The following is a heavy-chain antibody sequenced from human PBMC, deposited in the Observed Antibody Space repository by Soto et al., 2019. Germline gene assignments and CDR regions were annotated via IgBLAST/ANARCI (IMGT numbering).Heavy chain of an antibody. Sequence: EASVKVSCKASGYTFTSYDINWVRQAIGQGLEWMGWMNPNSGNTGYAQKFQGRVTMTSNTSISTAYMDLSSLTSEDTAVYYCVRGPSTDYWGQGTLVTVSS. CDR1: GYTFTSYD. V-gene: IGHV1-8*01. CDR3: VRGPSTDY. CDR2: MNPNSGNT. D-gene: IGHD2-2*01. J-gene: IGHJ4*02.